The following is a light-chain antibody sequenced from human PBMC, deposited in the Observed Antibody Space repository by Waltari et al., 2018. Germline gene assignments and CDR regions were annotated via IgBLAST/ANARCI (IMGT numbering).Light chain of an antibody. Sequence: SWYQQHPGKVPKIIIFDVNRRPSGVPYRFSGSKSGNTASLTISGLQTEDEADYYCCSYAGSSLFVIFGGGTKLTVL. CDR2: DVN. CDR3: CSYAGSSLFVI. V-gene: IGLV2-11*01. J-gene: IGLJ2*01.